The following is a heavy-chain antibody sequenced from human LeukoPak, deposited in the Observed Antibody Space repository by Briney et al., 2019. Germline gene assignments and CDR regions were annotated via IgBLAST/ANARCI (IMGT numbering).Heavy chain of an antibody. CDR1: GGSLRSTSYY. CDR2: IYYSGST. CDR3: GRLFYDFWSGHYYYYMDV. J-gene: IGHJ6*03. D-gene: IGHD3-3*01. V-gene: IGHV4-39*01. Sequence: PSETLSLTCTVSGGSLRSTSYYWGWIRQPPGKGLEWIGSIYYSGSTYYNPSLKSRVTISVDTSKNQFSLKLSSVTAADTAVYYCGRLFYDFWSGHYYYYMDVWGKGTTVTVSS.